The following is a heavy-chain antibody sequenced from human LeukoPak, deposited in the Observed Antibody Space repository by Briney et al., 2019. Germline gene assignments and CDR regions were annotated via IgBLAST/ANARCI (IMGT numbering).Heavy chain of an antibody. Sequence: PGASLNISLKGSGSLFTSYWIGWVRPIPGKGLEWMGIIYPGDSDTRYSPSFQGKVTISADMYISTPYLQWSSLKASDTGMYYCARLMGIAVAGTCDYWGQGTLVTVSS. CDR2: IYPGDSDT. J-gene: IGHJ4*02. CDR1: GSLFTSYW. D-gene: IGHD6-19*01. V-gene: IGHV5-51*01. CDR3: ARLMGIAVAGTCDY.